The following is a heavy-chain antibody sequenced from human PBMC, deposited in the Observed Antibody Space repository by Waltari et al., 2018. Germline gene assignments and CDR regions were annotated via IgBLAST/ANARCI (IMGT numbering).Heavy chain of an antibody. V-gene: IGHV3-7*01. CDR2: IKQDGSEK. CDR3: ARAGTSPYYYYYMDV. Sequence: EVQLVESGGGLVQPGGSRRLSCAASGFPFRSYWMSWVRQAPGKGLEWVANIKQDGSEKYYVDSVKGRFTISRDNAKNSLYLQMNSLRAEDTAVYYCARAGTSPYYYYYMDVWGKGTTVTVSS. CDR1: GFPFRSYW. D-gene: IGHD6-13*01. J-gene: IGHJ6*03.